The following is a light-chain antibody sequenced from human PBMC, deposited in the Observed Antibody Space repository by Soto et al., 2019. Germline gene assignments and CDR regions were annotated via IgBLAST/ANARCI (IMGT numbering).Light chain of an antibody. CDR3: QQYNSYST. CDR1: QSISSW. J-gene: IGKJ1*01. CDR2: KAS. V-gene: IGKV1-5*03. Sequence: DIQMTQSPSTLSASVGARVPITCRASQSISSWLAWYQQQPGKAPKLLIYKASSLESGVPSRFSGSGSGTEFTLTISSLQPDDFATYYCQQYNSYSTFGQGTKVDIK.